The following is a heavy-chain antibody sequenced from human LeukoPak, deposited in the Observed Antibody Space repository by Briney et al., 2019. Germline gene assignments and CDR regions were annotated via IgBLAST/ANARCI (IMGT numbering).Heavy chain of an antibody. V-gene: IGHV4-61*02. J-gene: IGHJ3*02. CDR1: GGSISSGSYY. Sequence: SETLSLTCTVSGGSISSGSYYWSWIRQPAGKGLEWIGRIYTSGSTKYNPSLKSRVTISVDTSKNQFSLKLSSVTAADTAVYYCARDSPHYYDSSGYHYDAFDIWGQGTMVTVSS. CDR2: IYTSGST. CDR3: ARDSPHYYDSSGYHYDAFDI. D-gene: IGHD3-22*01.